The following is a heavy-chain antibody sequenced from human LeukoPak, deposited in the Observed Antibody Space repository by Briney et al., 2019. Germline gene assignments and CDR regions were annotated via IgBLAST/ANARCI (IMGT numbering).Heavy chain of an antibody. CDR2: IYPGGGST. CDR1: GYTFTSYY. V-gene: IGHV1-46*01. Sequence: ASVKVSCKASGYTFTSYYIHWVRQAPGQGLEWMGIIYPGGGSTSYAQKFQGRVAMTRDMSTSTVYMELSSMRSEDTAVYYCARDNDFDYWGQGTLVTVSS. J-gene: IGHJ4*02. D-gene: IGHD2-8*01. CDR3: ARDNDFDY.